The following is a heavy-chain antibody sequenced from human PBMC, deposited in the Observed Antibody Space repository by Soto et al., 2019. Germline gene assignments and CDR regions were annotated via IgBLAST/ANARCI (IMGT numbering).Heavy chain of an antibody. J-gene: IGHJ6*02. D-gene: IGHD4-17*01. CDR3: ARAPHGDYSPTPQKNYYYYGMDV. Sequence: ASVKVSCKASGGTFSSYAISWVRQAPGQGLEWMGGIIPIFGTANYAQKFQGRVTITADESTSTAYMELSSLRSEDTAVYYCARAPHGDYSPTPQKNYYYYGMDVWGQGTTVTVSS. CDR1: GGTFSSYA. CDR2: IIPIFGTA. V-gene: IGHV1-69*13.